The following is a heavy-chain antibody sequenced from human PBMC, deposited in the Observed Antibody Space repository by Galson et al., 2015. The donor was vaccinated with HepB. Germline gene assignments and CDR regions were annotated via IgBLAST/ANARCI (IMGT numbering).Heavy chain of an antibody. CDR2: ITNSGSHI. Sequence: SLRLSCAASGFTFTRYAMTWVRQAPGEGQERVSNITNSGSHIYYSDSVRGRFTISRDNSKNTVFLQLNSLSAADTAVYYCAKYGIMAAPNPHRFHYWGQGTLVTVSS. J-gene: IGHJ4*02. CDR1: GFTFTRYA. CDR3: AKYGIMAAPNPHRFHY. D-gene: IGHD6-6*01. V-gene: IGHV3-23*01.